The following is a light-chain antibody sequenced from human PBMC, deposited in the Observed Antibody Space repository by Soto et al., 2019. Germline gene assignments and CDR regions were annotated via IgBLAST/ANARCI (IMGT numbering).Light chain of an antibody. CDR2: DVT. Sequence: QSALTQPASVSGSPGQSITISCTGTSSDVGIYNYVSWYQQHPGKAPKLIIYDVTNRPSGVSNRFSGSKSGNTASLTISGLQGEDEADYYCSSYTSSSTLVVFGGGTKLT. J-gene: IGLJ2*01. CDR1: SSDVGIYNY. CDR3: SSYTSSSTLVV. V-gene: IGLV2-14*01.